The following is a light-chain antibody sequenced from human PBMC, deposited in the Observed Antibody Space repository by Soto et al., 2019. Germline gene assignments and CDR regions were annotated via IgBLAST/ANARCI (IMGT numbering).Light chain of an antibody. J-gene: IGKJ2*01. Sequence: DLQITQSPSTLSASAGARVSITCRASQSISTWLVWYQQKPGKAPKVLIYDASSLQSGVPSRFSGHGSGTDFTLTISSLQLDDSAIYYCQQYKTYTTFGQGAKVDI. V-gene: IGKV1-5*01. CDR1: QSISTW. CDR2: DAS. CDR3: QQYKTYTT.